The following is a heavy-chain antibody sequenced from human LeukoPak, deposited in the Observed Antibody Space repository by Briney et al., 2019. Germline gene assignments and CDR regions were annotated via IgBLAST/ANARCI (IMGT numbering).Heavy chain of an antibody. Sequence: SSEALSLTCTVCGGSISSRSDYWGWIRESRGEGVEWIGNLDSSGSTYYNTSLTSRVTISVGTSKNHFSLTLRSVTAADTAIYFCSRSHDYGGLYFYYYMDVWGKGTTVTVSS. V-gene: IGHV4-39*02. J-gene: IGHJ6*03. CDR1: GGSISSRSDY. CDR3: SRSHDYGGLYFYYYMDV. CDR2: LDSSGST. D-gene: IGHD4-23*01.